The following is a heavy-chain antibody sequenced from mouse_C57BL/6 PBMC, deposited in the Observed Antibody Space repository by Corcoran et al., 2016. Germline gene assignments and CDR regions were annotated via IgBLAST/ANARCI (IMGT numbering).Heavy chain of an antibody. J-gene: IGHJ4*01. Sequence: EVQLQQSGPELVKPGASVKISCKASGYTFTDYYMNWVKQSHGKSLEWIGDINPNNGGTSYNQKFKGKATLTVDKSSSTAYMELRSLTSEDSAVYYCARSRAYYSKDYAMDYWGQGTSVTVSS. D-gene: IGHD2-5*01. CDR1: GYTFTDYY. CDR2: INPNNGGT. V-gene: IGHV1-26*01. CDR3: ARSRAYYSKDYAMDY.